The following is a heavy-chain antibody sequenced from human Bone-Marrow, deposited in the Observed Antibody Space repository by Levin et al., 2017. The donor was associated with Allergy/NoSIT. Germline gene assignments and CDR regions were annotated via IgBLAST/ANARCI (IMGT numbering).Heavy chain of an antibody. D-gene: IGHD2-8*01. CDR3: ARLRRTNYWYFDR. CDR1: GGSMSSSSYF. CDR2: IYYSGTT. J-gene: IGHJ2*01. Sequence: SETLSLTCTVSGGSMSSSSYFWAWVRQPPGTGLEWIGMIYYSGTTYYNPSLKSRVTLSVDTSKNHFSLQLSSVTAADTAMYFCARLRRTNYWYFDRWGRGTLVTVSS. V-gene: IGHV4-39*02.